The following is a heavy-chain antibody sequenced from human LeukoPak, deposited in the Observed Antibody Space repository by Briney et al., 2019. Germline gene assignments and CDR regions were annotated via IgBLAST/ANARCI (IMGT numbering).Heavy chain of an antibody. J-gene: IGHJ4*02. D-gene: IGHD1-26*01. Sequence: PGGSLRLSCAASGFTFSSSAMTWVRQAPGKGLEWVSAINSGGDDTVHADSVKGRLTIPRDNSKNTLYLQMNGLRAEDTAKYYCTKGGSYAPLDYWGQGTLVTVSS. CDR3: TKGGSYAPLDY. CDR1: GFTFSSSA. V-gene: IGHV3-23*01. CDR2: INSGGDDT.